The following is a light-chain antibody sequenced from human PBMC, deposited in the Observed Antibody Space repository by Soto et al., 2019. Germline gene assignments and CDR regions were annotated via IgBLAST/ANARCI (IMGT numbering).Light chain of an antibody. CDR1: SSDVGGFNY. V-gene: IGLV2-14*03. J-gene: IGLJ1*01. CDR2: DVT. CDR3: NSYTSSSTYV. Sequence: SALTPPASVSGSPGQSITISCPGTSSDVGGFNYVSWYQQHPGKAPKLMIYDVTNRPSGVSYRFSGSKSGNTASLTISGLQAEDEADYYCNSYTSSSTYVCGTGTKVTVL.